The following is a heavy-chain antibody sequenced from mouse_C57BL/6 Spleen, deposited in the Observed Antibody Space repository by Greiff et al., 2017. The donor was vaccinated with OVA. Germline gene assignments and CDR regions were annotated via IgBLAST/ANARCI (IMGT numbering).Heavy chain of an antibody. Sequence: VKLQESGPELVKPGASVKISCKASGYAFSSSWMNWVKQRPGKGLEWIGRIYPGDGDTNYNGKFKGKATLTADKSSSTAYMQLSSLTSEDSAVYFCARGPFGDYWGQGTTLTVSS. J-gene: IGHJ2*01. CDR2: IYPGDGDT. CDR3: ARGPFGDY. V-gene: IGHV1-82*01. CDR1: GYAFSSSW.